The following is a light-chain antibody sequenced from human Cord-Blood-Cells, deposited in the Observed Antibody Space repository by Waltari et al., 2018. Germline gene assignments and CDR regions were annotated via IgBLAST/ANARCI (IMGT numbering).Light chain of an antibody. CDR2: LGS. CDR1: KSLLHSNGYNY. V-gene: IGKV2-28*01. CDR3: MQALQTPPT. Sequence: DIVMTQTPLSLPVTPGEPASISCRSSKSLLHSNGYNYFDWYLQKPGQSPQLLIYLGSNRASGVPDRFSGSGSGTDFTLKISRVEAEDVGVYYCMQALQTPPTFGQGTKLEIK. J-gene: IGKJ2*01.